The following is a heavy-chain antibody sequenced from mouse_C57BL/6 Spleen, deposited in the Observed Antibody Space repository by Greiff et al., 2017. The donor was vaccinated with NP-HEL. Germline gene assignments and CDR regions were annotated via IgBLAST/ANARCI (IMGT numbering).Heavy chain of an antibody. CDR3: ARHYYGSRYAMDY. CDR2: IDPSDSYT. CDR1: GYTFTSYW. D-gene: IGHD1-1*01. Sequence: QVQLQQPGAELVRPGTSVKLSCKASGYTFTSYWMHWVKQRPGQGLEWIGVIDPSDSYTNYNQKFKGKATLTVDTSSSTAYMQLSSLTSEDSAVYYCARHYYGSRYAMDYWGQGTSVTVSS. J-gene: IGHJ4*01. V-gene: IGHV1-59*01.